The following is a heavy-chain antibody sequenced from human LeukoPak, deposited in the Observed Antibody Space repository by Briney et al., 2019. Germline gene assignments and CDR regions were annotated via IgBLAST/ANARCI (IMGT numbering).Heavy chain of an antibody. CDR1: GGSISSSSYY. J-gene: IGHJ4*02. V-gene: IGHV4-39*07. CDR3: ARAMSIAARLQTIFDY. Sequence: SETLSLTCTVSGGSISSSSYYWGWIRQPPGKGLEWIGSIYYSGSTYYNPSLKSRVTISVDTSKNQFSLNLTPVTAADTAVYYCARAMSIAARLQTIFDYWGQGTLVTVSS. D-gene: IGHD6-6*01. CDR2: IYYSGST.